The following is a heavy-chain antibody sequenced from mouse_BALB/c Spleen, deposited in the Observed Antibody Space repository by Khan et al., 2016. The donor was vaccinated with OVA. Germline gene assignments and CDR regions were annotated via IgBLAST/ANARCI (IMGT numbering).Heavy chain of an antibody. CDR2: ISTGDTT. J-gene: IGHJ3*01. Sequence: DVMLVESGGGLVKPGGSLKVSCAASGFTFSNYAMSWVRQTPEKRLEWVASISTGDTTYYPDSVKGRFTISRDNARNILYLQMSSLRSDDTAMYYCARDYWFVYWGQGTLVTASA. V-gene: IGHV5-6-5*01. CDR1: GFTFSNYA. CDR3: ARDYWFVY.